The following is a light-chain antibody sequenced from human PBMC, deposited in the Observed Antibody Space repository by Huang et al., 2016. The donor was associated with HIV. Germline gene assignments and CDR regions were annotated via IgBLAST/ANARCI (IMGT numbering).Light chain of an antibody. V-gene: IGKV3D-11*01. Sequence: EIVLTQSPATLSWYPGENITLFCRASQDIDTSLAWYQQKSGQAPRLLIDDSSQRVTGVPARFTGSGSGTEFALTISRLEFDDFAVYYCQQRKSWLTFGGGTKLEVK. CDR2: DSS. CDR3: QQRKSWLT. CDR1: QDIDTS. J-gene: IGKJ4*01.